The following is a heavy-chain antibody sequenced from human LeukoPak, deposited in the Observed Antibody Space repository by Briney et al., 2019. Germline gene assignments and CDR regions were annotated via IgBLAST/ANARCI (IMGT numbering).Heavy chain of an antibody. CDR3: LTIVETDLDAFDI. J-gene: IGHJ3*02. Sequence: PGGSVRLSCAASGFTFSSYGMHWVRQAPGKGLEWVAFIRYDGSNKYYADSVKGRFTISRDNSKNTLYLQMNSLRAEDTAVYYCLTIVETDLDAFDIWGQGTKVTVSS. CDR1: GFTFSSYG. CDR2: IRYDGSNK. D-gene: IGHD2-21*01. V-gene: IGHV3-30*02.